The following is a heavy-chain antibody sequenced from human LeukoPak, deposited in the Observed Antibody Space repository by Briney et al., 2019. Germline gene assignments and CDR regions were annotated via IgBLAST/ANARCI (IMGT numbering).Heavy chain of an antibody. CDR2: ISSSSSTI. CDR3: ARDFRGLSWYFDY. CDR1: GFTFSNYN. Sequence: GGSLRLSCAASGFTFSNYNMNWARQAPGKGLEWLSYISSSSSTIYYADSVKGRFTISRDNAKNSLYLQMNSPRAEDTAVYYCARDFRGLSWYFDYWGQGALVTVSS. D-gene: IGHD3-10*01. V-gene: IGHV3-48*01. J-gene: IGHJ4*02.